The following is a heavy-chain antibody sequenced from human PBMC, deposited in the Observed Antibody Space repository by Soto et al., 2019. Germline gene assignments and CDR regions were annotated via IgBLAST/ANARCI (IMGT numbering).Heavy chain of an antibody. V-gene: IGHV5-10-1*01. D-gene: IGHD6-19*01. Sequence: GESVNISCKTSGYTFSGHWIMWVLQVPGRGLQWMGNIDPSDSYINYNPAFRGHVAFSVDKSSSTAYLHWSSLGPSDTAIYYCARHGAAIWLGYWGQGTMVTVSS. J-gene: IGHJ4*02. CDR2: IDPSDSYI. CDR3: ARHGAAIWLGY. CDR1: GYTFSGHW.